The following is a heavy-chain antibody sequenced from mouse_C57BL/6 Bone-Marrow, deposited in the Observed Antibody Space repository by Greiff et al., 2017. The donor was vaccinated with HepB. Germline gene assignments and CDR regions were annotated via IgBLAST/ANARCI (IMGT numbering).Heavy chain of an antibody. J-gene: IGHJ4*01. CDR3: ARAGAVYGSSSENYAMDY. CDR1: GFTFSSYA. D-gene: IGHD1-1*01. V-gene: IGHV5-4*01. Sequence: EVQRVESGGGLVKPGGSLKLSCAASGFTFSSYAMSWVRQTPEKRLEWVATISDGGSYTYYPDNVKGRFTISRDNAKNNLYLQMSHLKSEDTAMYYCARAGAVYGSSSENYAMDYWGQGTSVTVSS. CDR2: ISDGGSYT.